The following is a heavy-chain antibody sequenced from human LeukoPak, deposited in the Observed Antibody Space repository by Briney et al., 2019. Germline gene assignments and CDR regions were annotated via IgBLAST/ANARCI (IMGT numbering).Heavy chain of an antibody. CDR2: IIPILGIA. V-gene: IGHV1-69*04. Sequence: GASVKVSCKTSGYTFTNYGINWVRQAPGQGLEWMGRIIPILGIANYAQKFQGRVTITADKSTSTAYMELSSLRSEDTAVYYCARWFLSMTTVTTGDNWFDPWGQGTLVTVSS. CDR1: GYTFTNYG. J-gene: IGHJ5*02. CDR3: ARWFLSMTTVTTGDNWFDP. D-gene: IGHD4-17*01.